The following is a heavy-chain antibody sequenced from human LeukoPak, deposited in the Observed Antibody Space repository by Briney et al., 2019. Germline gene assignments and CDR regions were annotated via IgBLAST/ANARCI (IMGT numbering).Heavy chain of an antibody. V-gene: IGHV5-51*01. CDR3: ARHDIVGATRIHYYYYMDV. D-gene: IGHD1-26*01. J-gene: IGHJ6*03. CDR2: IYPGDSDT. Sequence: GESLKISCKGSGYSFTSYWIGWVRQMPGEGLEWMGIIYPGDSDTRYSPSFQGQVTISADKSISTAYLQWSSLKASDTAMYYCARHDIVGATRIHYYYYMDVWGKGTTATVSS. CDR1: GYSFTSYW.